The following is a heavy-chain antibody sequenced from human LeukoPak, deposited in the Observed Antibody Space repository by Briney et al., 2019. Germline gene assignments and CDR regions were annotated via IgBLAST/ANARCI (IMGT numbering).Heavy chain of an antibody. D-gene: IGHD3-16*01. J-gene: IGHJ6*03. CDR3: AGEQGGGLSGSLGGLFASYHTYYYMDV. CDR1: GYTFTMYY. Sequence: ASVKVSCKASGYTFTMYYIHWVRQAPGQGLEWMGMINPNDGATTYTQRFQGRVTMTRDMSTTTVYMDLRSLRSEDTAVYFCAGEQGGGLSGSLGGLFASYHTYYYMDVWGKGTTVTVSS. V-gene: IGHV1-46*01. CDR2: INPNDGAT.